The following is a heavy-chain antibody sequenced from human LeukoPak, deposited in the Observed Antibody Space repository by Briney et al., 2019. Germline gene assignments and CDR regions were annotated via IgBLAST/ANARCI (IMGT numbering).Heavy chain of an antibody. D-gene: IGHD6-13*01. Sequence: GSLRLSCAASGFTVSSNYMNWIRQPPGKGLEWIGSIYYSGSTYYNPSLKSRVTISVDTSKNQFSLKLSSVTAADTAVYYCARHPVYSSSPSYGGGFDPWGQGTLVTVSS. CDR3: ARHPVYSSSPSYGGGFDP. V-gene: IGHV4-39*01. J-gene: IGHJ5*02. CDR2: IYYSGST. CDR1: GFTVSSNY.